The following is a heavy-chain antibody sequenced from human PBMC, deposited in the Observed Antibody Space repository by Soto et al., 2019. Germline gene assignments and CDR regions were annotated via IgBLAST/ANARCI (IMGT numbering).Heavy chain of an antibody. CDR2: MNSNSGNT. J-gene: IGHJ4*02. Sequence: QVQLVQSGAEVKKPGASVRVSCRDPGDSFTSYDINWVRQAAGQGFEWLGRMNSNSGNTGYAQSFQGSVSMTRDTAISPAYLELRSLTSDDTAVYYCARGLIGRGLVATNWGQGTPVTVSS. CDR1: GDSFTSYD. D-gene: IGHD3-9*01. V-gene: IGHV1-8*02. CDR3: ARGLIGRGLVATN.